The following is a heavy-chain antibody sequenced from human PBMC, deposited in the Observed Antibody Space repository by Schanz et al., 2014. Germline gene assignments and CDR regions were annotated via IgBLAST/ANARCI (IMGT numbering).Heavy chain of an antibody. D-gene: IGHD5-18*01. J-gene: IGHJ6*02. CDR3: ARGPSQGYSYGHNIGAYYYGMDV. CDR1: GGTFSSYT. CDR2: IIPVLAIA. Sequence: QVQLVQSGGEVKKPGASVKVSCKASGGTFSSYTISWIRQAPGQGLEWMGRIIPVLAIADYAQKFQGRVTITADKSTSTASMERSSLRSEDTAVYYCARGPSQGYSYGHNIGAYYYGMDVWGQGTTVTVSS. V-gene: IGHV1-69*04.